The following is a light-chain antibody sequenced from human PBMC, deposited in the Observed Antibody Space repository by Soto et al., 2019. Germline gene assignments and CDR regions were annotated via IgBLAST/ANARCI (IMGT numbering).Light chain of an antibody. CDR2: EVT. V-gene: IGLV2-8*01. J-gene: IGLJ2*01. Sequence: QSALTQPPSASGSLGQSVTISCTGTSSDFGGYNYVSWHQQHPGKAPKLMIYEVTKRPPGVPDRFSGSKSGNTASLTVSGVQAEDDADYYCSSFAGGGNPVLLGGGTKLTVL. CDR1: SSDFGGYNY. CDR3: SSFAGGGNPVL.